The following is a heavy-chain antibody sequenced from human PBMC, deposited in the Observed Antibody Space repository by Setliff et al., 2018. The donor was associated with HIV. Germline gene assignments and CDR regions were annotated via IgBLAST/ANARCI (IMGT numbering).Heavy chain of an antibody. J-gene: IGHJ4*02. CDR2: IYPDDSEI. CDR1: GYSFSTYW. D-gene: IGHD6-19*01. CDR3: VAGSGWLIDY. Sequence: GESLKISCKGSGYSFSTYWIGWVRQMPGKGLEWMGIIYPDDSEIRYSPSFHGQVTISADKSINTAYLQRSSLGAEDTAVYFCVAGSGWLIDYWGQGTLVTVSS. V-gene: IGHV5-51*01.